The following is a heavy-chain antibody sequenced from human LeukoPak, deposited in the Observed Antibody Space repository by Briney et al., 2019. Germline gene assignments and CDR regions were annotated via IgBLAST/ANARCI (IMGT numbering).Heavy chain of an antibody. CDR1: GFTFSSYS. Sequence: GGSLRLSCAASGFTFSSYSMNWVRQAPGKGLEWVSSISSSSSYIYYADSVKGRFTISRDNAKNSLYLQMNSLRAEDTAVYYCASPDTNYFDSSGSALANSDAFDIWGQGTMVTVSS. J-gene: IGHJ3*02. V-gene: IGHV3-21*01. D-gene: IGHD3-22*01. CDR3: ASPDTNYFDSSGSALANSDAFDI. CDR2: ISSSSSYI.